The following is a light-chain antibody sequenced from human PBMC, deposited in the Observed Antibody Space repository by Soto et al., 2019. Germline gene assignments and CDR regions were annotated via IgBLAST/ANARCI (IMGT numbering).Light chain of an antibody. J-gene: IGKJ5*01. CDR1: QSVSTY. Sequence: DIVLTPSPATLSLSPGARATLSCMASQSVSTYLAWYQQKPGQAPRLLIYDASNRATGIPARFSGSGSGTDFTLTISSLEPEDFAVYYCQQRSNWPPVTFGQGTRLEIK. CDR3: QQRSNWPPVT. V-gene: IGKV3-11*01. CDR2: DAS.